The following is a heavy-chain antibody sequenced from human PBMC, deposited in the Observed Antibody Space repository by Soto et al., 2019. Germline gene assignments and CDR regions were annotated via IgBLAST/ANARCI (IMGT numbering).Heavy chain of an antibody. CDR3: ARDPVGALGSDWFDP. Sequence: GGSLRLSCAASGFTFSSYWMIWVRQAPGKGLEWVANIKQDGSEKYYVDSVEGRFTISRDNAKNSLYLQMNSPRAEDTAVYYCARDPVGALGSDWFDPWGQGTLVTVSS. D-gene: IGHD1-26*01. CDR1: GFTFSSYW. V-gene: IGHV3-7*03. CDR2: IKQDGSEK. J-gene: IGHJ5*02.